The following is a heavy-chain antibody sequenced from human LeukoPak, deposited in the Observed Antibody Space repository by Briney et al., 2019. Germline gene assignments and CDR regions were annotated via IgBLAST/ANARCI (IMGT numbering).Heavy chain of an antibody. J-gene: IGHJ4*02. V-gene: IGHV3-48*01. D-gene: IGHD3-3*01. Sequence: PGGSLRLSCAASGFTVTNIYISWVRQAPGKGLDWVSYISSSSGTIYYADSVKGRFTISRDNAKNSLYLQMSSLRAEDTAVYYCASQATYYDFWSGSADLYYFDYWGQGTLVTVSS. CDR3: ASQATYYDFWSGSADLYYFDY. CDR2: ISSSSGTI. CDR1: GFTVTNIY.